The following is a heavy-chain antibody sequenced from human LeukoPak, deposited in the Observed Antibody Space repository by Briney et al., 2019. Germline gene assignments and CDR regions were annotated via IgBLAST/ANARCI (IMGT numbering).Heavy chain of an antibody. V-gene: IGHV3-53*01. D-gene: IGHD6-13*01. Sequence: GGSLRLSCAASGFTVSSNYMTWVRQTPGKGLEWVSVVYTGGSTYSADSVKGRFTISRDNSKNTLYLQMNSLRAEDTAVYYCARGLAAAGLYFDYWGQGTLVTVSS. J-gene: IGHJ4*02. CDR3: ARGLAAAGLYFDY. CDR2: VYTGGST. CDR1: GFTVSSNY.